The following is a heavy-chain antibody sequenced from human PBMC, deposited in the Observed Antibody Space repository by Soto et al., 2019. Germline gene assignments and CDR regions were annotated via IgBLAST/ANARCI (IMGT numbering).Heavy chain of an antibody. J-gene: IGHJ5*02. CDR3: ARGGGGGWYTS. D-gene: IGHD6-19*01. Sequence: EVQLLESGGGLVQPGGSLRLSCAASGFTFSNYAMTWVRQAPGKGLEWVSAISATDVSTYYSDSVKGRFTISRDNSKSTRYLQMHSLRAEDTAVYYCARGGGGGWYTSWGQGTLVTVSS. CDR2: ISATDVST. CDR1: GFTFSNYA. V-gene: IGHV3-23*01.